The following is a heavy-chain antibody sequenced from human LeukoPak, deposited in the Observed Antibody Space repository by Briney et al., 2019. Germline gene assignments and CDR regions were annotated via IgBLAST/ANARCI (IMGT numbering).Heavy chain of an antibody. CDR3: ARYSGSYYYPPAWDF. Sequence: PGGSLRLSCAASGFTFSNNAMSWVRQAPGKGLEWVSATSTSGGSAYYADSVKGRFTISRDNSKNTLYLQMDSLRADDTAVYYCARYSGSYYYPPAWDFWGRGTLVTVSS. CDR2: TSTSGGSA. CDR1: GFTFSNNA. D-gene: IGHD1-26*01. J-gene: IGHJ4*02. V-gene: IGHV3-23*01.